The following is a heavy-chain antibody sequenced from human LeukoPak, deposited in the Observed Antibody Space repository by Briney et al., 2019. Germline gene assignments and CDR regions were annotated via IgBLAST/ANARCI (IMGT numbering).Heavy chain of an antibody. V-gene: IGHV4-59*01. CDR2: ICYSGST. CDR3: AREKTTVVTPDDAFDI. D-gene: IGHD4-23*01. CDR1: GGSISSYY. J-gene: IGHJ3*02. Sequence: SETLSLTCTVSGGSISSYYWSWIRQPPGKGLEWIGYICYSGSTNYNPSLKSRVTISVDTSKNQFSLKLSSVTAADTAVYYCAREKTTVVTPDDAFDIWGQGTMVTVSS.